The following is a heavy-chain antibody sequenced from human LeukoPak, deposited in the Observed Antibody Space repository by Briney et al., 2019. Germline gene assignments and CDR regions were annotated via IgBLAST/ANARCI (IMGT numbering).Heavy chain of an antibody. V-gene: IGHV4-59*08. J-gene: IGHJ4*02. CDR3: ARHYVGRFGESDDY. CDR1: GGSISSYY. Sequence: PSETLSLTCTVSGGSISSYYWSWIRQPPGKGLEWIGYIYYSGSTNYNPSLKSRVTISVDTSKNQFSLKLSSATAADTAVYYCARHYVGRFGESDDYWGQGTLVTVSS. D-gene: IGHD3-10*01. CDR2: IYYSGST.